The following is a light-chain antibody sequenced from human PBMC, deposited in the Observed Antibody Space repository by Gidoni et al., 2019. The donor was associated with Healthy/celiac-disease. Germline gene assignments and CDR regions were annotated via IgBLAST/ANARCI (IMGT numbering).Light chain of an antibody. J-gene: IGKJ3*01. V-gene: IGKV3-20*01. CDR1: QSVSSSY. CDR2: GAS. CDR3: QQYGSSRFT. Sequence: ETVLTQPPGTLSLSPGERATLSCRASQSVSSSYLAWYQQKPGQAPRLLIYGASSRATGLPDRFSGSGSGTDFTLTISRLEPEDFAVYYCQQYGSSRFTFGPGTKVDIK.